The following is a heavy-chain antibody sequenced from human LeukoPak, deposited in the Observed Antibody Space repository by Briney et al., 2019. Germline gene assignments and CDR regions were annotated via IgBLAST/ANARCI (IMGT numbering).Heavy chain of an antibody. CDR1: GFTFSDHY. CDR3: ARALQYSSGWSHAFDV. J-gene: IGHJ3*01. CDR2: IRNKVNSYTT. V-gene: IGHV3-72*01. D-gene: IGHD6-19*01. Sequence: GGSLRLSCAASGFTFSDHYMDWVRQAPGKGLEWVGRIRNKVNSYTTEYAASVKGRFTISRDDSKNSLYLQMNSLKTADTAVYFCARALQYSSGWSHAFDVWGLGTMVTVSS.